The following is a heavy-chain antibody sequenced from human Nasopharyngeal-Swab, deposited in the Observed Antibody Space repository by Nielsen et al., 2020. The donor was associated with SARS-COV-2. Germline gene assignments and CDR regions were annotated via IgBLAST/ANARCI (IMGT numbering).Heavy chain of an antibody. J-gene: IGHJ4*02. Sequence: SETLSLTCTASGGSISSGSYCWSWIRQPAGKGLEWIGRIYTSGSTNYNTSLKSRVTISVDTSKNQFSLKLSSVTAADTAVYYCASTPRITIFGVVTSQFDYWGQGTLVTVSS. CDR3: ASTPRITIFGVVTSQFDY. V-gene: IGHV4-61*02. CDR1: GGSISSGSYC. D-gene: IGHD3-3*01. CDR2: IYTSGST.